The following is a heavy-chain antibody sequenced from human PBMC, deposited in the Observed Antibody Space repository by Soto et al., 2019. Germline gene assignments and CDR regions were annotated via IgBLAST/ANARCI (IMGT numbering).Heavy chain of an antibody. J-gene: IGHJ4*02. V-gene: IGHV3-64D*06. CDR1: GFTFSSYA. CDR3: VKDRYVDY. Sequence: EVQLVESGGGLVQPGGSLRLSCSVSGFTFSSYAMHWVRQAPGKGLEYVSSISSDGRTTYYADSVKGRFTISRDNSKNTLYLQMSSLKAEDTAVYYCVKDRYVDYWGQGTLVTVSS. CDR2: ISSDGRTT.